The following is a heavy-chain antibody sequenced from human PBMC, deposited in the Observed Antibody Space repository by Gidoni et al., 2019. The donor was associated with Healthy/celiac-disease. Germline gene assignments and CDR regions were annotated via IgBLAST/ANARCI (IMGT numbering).Heavy chain of an antibody. CDR3: APLEQLSGIDY. CDR2: ISGSGCIT. D-gene: IGHD5-18*01. CDR1: CFTFSSYA. Sequence: EVQLVESGGGLVQPGGSLRLSCAASCFTFSSYAMSWLRQAPGKGLECVLAISGSGCITYYADSVKGRFTISRDNSKNTLYLQMNSLRAEDTAVYYCAPLEQLSGIDYWGQGTLVTVSS. J-gene: IGHJ4*02. V-gene: IGHV3-23*04.